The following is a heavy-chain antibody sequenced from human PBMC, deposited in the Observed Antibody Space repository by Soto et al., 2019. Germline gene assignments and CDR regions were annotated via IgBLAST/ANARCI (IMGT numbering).Heavy chain of an antibody. Sequence: GASVKVSCKASGGTFSSYAISWVRQAPGQGLEWMGGIIPIFGTANYAQKFQGRVTITADESTSTAYMELSSLRSEDTAVYYCARVPVPAAILAWFDPWGQGTLVTVSS. CDR3: ARVPVPAAILAWFDP. D-gene: IGHD2-2*01. V-gene: IGHV1-69*13. J-gene: IGHJ5*02. CDR1: GGTFSSYA. CDR2: IIPIFGTA.